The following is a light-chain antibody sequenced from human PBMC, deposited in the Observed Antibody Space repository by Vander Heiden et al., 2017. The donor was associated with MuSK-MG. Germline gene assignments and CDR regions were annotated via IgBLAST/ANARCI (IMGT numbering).Light chain of an antibody. V-gene: IGKV1-5*03. CDR1: QTIAPL. CDR3: QQVNKYPWT. Sequence: DIQMTQSPSTLSASVGDSVTIPWRASQTIAPLLACYHPKPGTAPNPLHYRASTLESGAPSRLIGSGSGTEFTIPSSSLQPDDWAANECQQVNKYPWTFGQGTKVEVK. CDR2: RAS. J-gene: IGKJ1*01.